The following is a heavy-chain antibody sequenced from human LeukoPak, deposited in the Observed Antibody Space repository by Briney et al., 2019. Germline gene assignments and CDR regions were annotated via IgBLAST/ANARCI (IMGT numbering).Heavy chain of an antibody. Sequence: ASVKVSCKGSGYTLTELSMHWVRQAPGKGLEWMGGFDPEDGETIYAQKFQGRVTMTEDTSTDTAYMELSSLRSEDTAAYHCATSGVPAASREDNWFDPWGQGTLVTVSS. CDR3: ATSGVPAASREDNWFDP. D-gene: IGHD2-2*01. J-gene: IGHJ5*02. CDR1: GYTLTELS. V-gene: IGHV1-24*01. CDR2: FDPEDGET.